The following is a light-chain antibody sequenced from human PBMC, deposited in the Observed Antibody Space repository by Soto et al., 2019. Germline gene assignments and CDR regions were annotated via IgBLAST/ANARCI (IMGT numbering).Light chain of an antibody. V-gene: IGKV3-20*01. CDR2: GAS. CDR1: QSVSNNY. CDR3: QQYGSSGT. J-gene: IGKJ1*01. Sequence: EIVLTPSPGTLSLSPGERATLSCRASQSVSNNYLAWYQPKPGQAPRLLIYGASNRATGIPDRFGGSGSGTDFTLTISRLEPEDFAVYYCQQYGSSGTFGQGTKVDIK.